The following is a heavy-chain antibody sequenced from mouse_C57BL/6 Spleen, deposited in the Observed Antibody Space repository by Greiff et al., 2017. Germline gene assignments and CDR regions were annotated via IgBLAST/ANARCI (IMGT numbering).Heavy chain of an antibody. Sequence: VQLQQPGTELVKPGASVKLSCKASGYTFTSYWMHWVKQRPGQGLEWIGNINPSNGGTNYNEKFKSKATLTVDKSSSTAYMQLSSLTSEDSAVYYGASAYYYVSRDWYFDVWGTGTTVTVSS. CDR2: INPSNGGT. CDR3: ASAYYYVSRDWYFDV. V-gene: IGHV1-53*01. CDR1: GYTFTSYW. D-gene: IGHD1-1*01. J-gene: IGHJ1*03.